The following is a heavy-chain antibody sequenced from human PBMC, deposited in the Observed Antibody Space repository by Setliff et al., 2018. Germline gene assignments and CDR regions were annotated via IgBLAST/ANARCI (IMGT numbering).Heavy chain of an antibody. V-gene: IGHV1-69*13. Sequence: GASVKVSCKASGYTFTSSGISWVRQAPGQGLEWVGGIMPIFGTINYAQKFQGRVTITADESTSTVYMELSSLRSDDTALYYRAREEGYYYDSTDYYYYMDVWGKGTTVTVSS. D-gene: IGHD3-22*01. CDR1: GYTFTSSG. CDR3: AREEGYYYDSTDYYYYMDV. CDR2: IMPIFGTI. J-gene: IGHJ6*03.